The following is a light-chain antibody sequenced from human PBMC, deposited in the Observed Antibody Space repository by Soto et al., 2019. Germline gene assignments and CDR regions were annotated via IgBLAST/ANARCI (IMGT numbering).Light chain of an antibody. CDR3: QQYHTYS. V-gene: IGKV1-5*03. CDR1: QSISGW. CDR2: KT. Sequence: DIQMTQSPSTLSASVGDRVIITCRTSQSISGWMAWYQQKPGKAPNLLIYKTLKTGVPSRFSGSGSGTEFTLVISSLQPDDFATYYCQQYHTYSFGQGTTLEMK. J-gene: IGKJ1*01.